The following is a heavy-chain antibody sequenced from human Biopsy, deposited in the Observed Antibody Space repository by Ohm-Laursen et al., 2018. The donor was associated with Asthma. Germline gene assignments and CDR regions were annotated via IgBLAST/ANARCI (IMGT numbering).Heavy chain of an antibody. J-gene: IGHJ4*02. Sequence: TLSLTCIVSYGSITSGGYYWTWIRQHPGKGLEWIGFIYYSGSTYYNPSLKSRVSISIDTSKNQFSLKLSSVTAADTAVYHCARAQDYYDSRGYYRSFDYWGQGTLVTVSS. CDR3: ARAQDYYDSRGYYRSFDY. CDR2: IYYSGST. V-gene: IGHV4-31*03. D-gene: IGHD3-22*01. CDR1: YGSITSGGYY.